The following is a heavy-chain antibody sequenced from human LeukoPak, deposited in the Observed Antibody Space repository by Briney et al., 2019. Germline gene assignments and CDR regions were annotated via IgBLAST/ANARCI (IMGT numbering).Heavy chain of an antibody. D-gene: IGHD6-13*01. V-gene: IGHV4-59*08. CDR2: IYYTGST. CDR1: RGSISNFY. J-gene: IGHJ4*02. Sequence: SETLSLTCTVSRGSISNFYWSWNRQPPGKGLEWIGCIYYTGSTNYNPSLKSRVTISVDTSKNQFSLKLSSVTAADTAVYYCARHKDTSTWSHFDSWGQGTLVTVSS. CDR3: ARHKDTSTWSHFDS.